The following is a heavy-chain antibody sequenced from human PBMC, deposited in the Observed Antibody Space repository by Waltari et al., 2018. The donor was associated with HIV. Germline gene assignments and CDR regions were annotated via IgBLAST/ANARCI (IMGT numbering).Heavy chain of an antibody. J-gene: IGHJ6*02. V-gene: IGHV1-8*02. D-gene: IGHD3-22*01. Sequence: QVHLVQSGPEVKRPGASVKISCKAYGYTFINFDVNWVRQAAGQGPEWLGWMNPNSGNEALPYIFEDRVTMTRDVSINMPYMEMSGLTPEDTAIYYCARNSSGKGNRYFYYGLDVWGQGTPITV. CDR2: MNPNSGNE. CDR1: GYTFINFD. CDR3: ARNSSGKGNRYFYYGLDV.